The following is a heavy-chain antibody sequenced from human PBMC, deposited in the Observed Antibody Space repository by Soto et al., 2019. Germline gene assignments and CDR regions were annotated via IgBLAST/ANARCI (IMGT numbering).Heavy chain of an antibody. J-gene: IGHJ4*02. V-gene: IGHV3-23*01. CDR2: ISGSGGST. CDR3: AKAHHGYDFWSGYYPDY. CDR1: GFTFSSYA. Sequence: PGGSLRLSCAASGFTFSSYAMSWVRQAPGKGLEWVSAISGSGGSTYYADSVKGRFTISRDNSKNTLYLQMNSLRAEDTAVYYCAKAHHGYDFWSGYYPDYWGQGTLVTVSS. D-gene: IGHD3-3*01.